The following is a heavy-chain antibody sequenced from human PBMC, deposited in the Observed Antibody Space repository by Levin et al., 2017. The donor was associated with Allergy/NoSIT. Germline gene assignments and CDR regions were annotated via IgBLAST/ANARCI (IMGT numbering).Heavy chain of an antibody. CDR3: AREEADYYFAY. CDR1: SASISSGHW. V-gene: IGHV4-4*02. CDR2: IHHSGNT. D-gene: IGHD2-21*02. J-gene: IGHJ4*02. Sequence: RSSETLSLTCAVYSASISSGHWWSWVRQSPGKGLEWIGEIHHSGNTNYSPTLRSRVTVSVDSVKNQFSLKLTSVTAADTAVYYCAREEADYYFAYWGQGTPVTVSS.